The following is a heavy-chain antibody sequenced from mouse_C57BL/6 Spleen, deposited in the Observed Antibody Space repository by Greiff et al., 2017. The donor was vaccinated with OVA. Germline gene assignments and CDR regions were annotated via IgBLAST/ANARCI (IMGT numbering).Heavy chain of an antibody. J-gene: IGHJ3*01. CDR1: GYTFTDYE. V-gene: IGHV1-15*01. CDR2: IDPETGGT. CDR3: TREGIYYGLAWFAY. D-gene: IGHD2-1*01. Sequence: QVQLKQSGAELVRPGASVTLSCKASGYTFTDYEMHWVKQTPVHGLEWIGAIDPETGGTAYNQKFKGKAILTADKSSSTAYMELRSLTSEDSAVYYCTREGIYYGLAWFAYWGQGTLVTVSA.